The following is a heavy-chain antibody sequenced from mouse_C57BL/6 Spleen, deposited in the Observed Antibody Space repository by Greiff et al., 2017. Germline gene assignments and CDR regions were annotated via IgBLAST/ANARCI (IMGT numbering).Heavy chain of an antibody. Sequence: EVKVVESGGGLVKPGGSLKLSCAASGFTFSSYAMSWVRQTPEKRLEWVATISDGGSYTYYPDNVKGRFTISRDNAKNNLYLQMSHLKSEDTAMYYCARGIYDGYYAYFDYWGQGTTLTVSS. J-gene: IGHJ2*01. D-gene: IGHD2-3*01. CDR1: GFTFSSYA. CDR2: ISDGGSYT. CDR3: ARGIYDGYYAYFDY. V-gene: IGHV5-4*03.